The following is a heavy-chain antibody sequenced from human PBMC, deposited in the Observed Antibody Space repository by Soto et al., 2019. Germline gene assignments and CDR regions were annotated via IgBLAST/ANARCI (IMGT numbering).Heavy chain of an antibody. V-gene: IGHV1-69*12. Sequence: QVQLVQSGAEVKKPGSSVKVSCQASGGTFSSYAISWVRQAPGQGLEWMGGIIPIFGTANYAQKFQVRVTITADESTSTAYREPSSRRSEDTSVYYCARDTWSAVAGTGGQFDYWGQGTLVTVSS. CDR2: IIPIFGTA. J-gene: IGHJ4*02. D-gene: IGHD6-19*01. CDR3: ARDTWSAVAGTGGQFDY. CDR1: GGTFSSYA.